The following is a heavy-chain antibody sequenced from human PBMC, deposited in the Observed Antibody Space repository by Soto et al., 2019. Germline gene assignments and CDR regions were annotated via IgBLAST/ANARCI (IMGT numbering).Heavy chain of an antibody. CDR3: ARKYYYGAGTLDY. D-gene: IGHD3-10*01. Sequence: GESLKISCMGSGYTFTNYWIGWVRQMPGKGLEWMGIIYPGDSETRYSPSFQGQVTMSADKSISTAYLQWSSLKASDSAIYYCARKYYYGAGTLDYWGQGTLVTVSS. J-gene: IGHJ4*02. V-gene: IGHV5-51*01. CDR1: GYTFTNYW. CDR2: IYPGDSET.